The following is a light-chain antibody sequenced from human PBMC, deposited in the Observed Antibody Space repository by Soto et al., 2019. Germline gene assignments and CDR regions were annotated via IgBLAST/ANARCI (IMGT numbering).Light chain of an antibody. Sequence: ENLFTQSPATLSLSPGEGATLSCRASQSINTYLAWYQQPPGQPPRLLIYDASKRDTGIPARFSGRGSGTNFTLTISSLEPEDFEVYSCQQRRSWQVTFGQGTRLEIK. V-gene: IGKV3D-11*02. CDR2: DAS. J-gene: IGKJ5*01. CDR3: QQRRSWQVT. CDR1: QSINTY.